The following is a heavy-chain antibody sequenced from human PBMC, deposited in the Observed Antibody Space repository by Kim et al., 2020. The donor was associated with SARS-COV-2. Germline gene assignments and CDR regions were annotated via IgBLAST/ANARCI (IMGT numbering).Heavy chain of an antibody. CDR3: ARWVFHP. V-gene: IGHV3-7*03. Sequence: DHSEKHYVESVKGRFTISRENAKNSLYLKMNSLRAGDTAVYYCARWVFHPWGQGTLVTVSS. CDR2: DHSEK. J-gene: IGHJ5*02. D-gene: IGHD6-13*01.